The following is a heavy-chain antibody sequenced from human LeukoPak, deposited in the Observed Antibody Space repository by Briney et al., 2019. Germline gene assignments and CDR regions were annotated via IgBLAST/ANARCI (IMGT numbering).Heavy chain of an antibody. CDR1: SVSISSYY. Sequence: PSETLSLTCAVSSVSISSYYWSWVRQPSGKGLEWIGYINYSGSTKYNPSLKSRVTMSVDTSKNQFSLKLSSVTAADTTVYYCVRFDNWGHCFDYWGQGGLLTVSS. V-gene: IGHV4-59*01. CDR3: VRFDNWGHCFDY. CDR2: INYSGST. J-gene: IGHJ4*02. D-gene: IGHD7-27*01.